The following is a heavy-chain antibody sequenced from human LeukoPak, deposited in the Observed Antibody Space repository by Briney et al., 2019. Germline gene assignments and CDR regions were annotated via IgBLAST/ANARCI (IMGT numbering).Heavy chain of an antibody. CDR3: ARDTPARGDGYNYFDY. CDR1: GGSISSSSYY. CDR2: IYYSGST. J-gene: IGHJ4*02. Sequence: SETLSLTCTVSGGSISSSSYYWGWIRQPPGKGLEWIGSIYYSGSTYYNPSLKSRVTISVDTSKNQFSLKLSSVTAADTAVYYCARDTPARGDGYNYFDYWGQGTLVTVSS. V-gene: IGHV4-39*02. D-gene: IGHD5-24*01.